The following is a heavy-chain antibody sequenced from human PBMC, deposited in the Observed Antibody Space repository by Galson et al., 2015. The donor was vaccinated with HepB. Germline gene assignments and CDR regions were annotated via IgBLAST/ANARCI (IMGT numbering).Heavy chain of an antibody. CDR3: ARVTTMIVVVTWYFDL. CDR2: ISSSSSYT. D-gene: IGHD3-22*01. Sequence: SLRLSCAASGFTFSDYYMSWIRQAPGKGLEWVSYISSSSSYTNYADSVKGRFTISRDNAKNSLYLQMNSLRAEDTAVYYCARVTTMIVVVTWYFDLWGRGTLVTVSS. J-gene: IGHJ2*01. CDR1: GFTFSDYY. V-gene: IGHV3-11*05.